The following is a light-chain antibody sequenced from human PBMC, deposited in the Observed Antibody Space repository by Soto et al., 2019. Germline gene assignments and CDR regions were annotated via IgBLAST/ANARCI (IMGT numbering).Light chain of an antibody. CDR3: SSYTSSSRRV. Sequence: QSVLTQPASVSGSPGQSITISCTGTSSDVGGYNYVSWYPQHPGKAPKLMIYDVINRPSGVSNRFSGSKSGNTASLTISGLQAEDEADYYCSSYTSSSRRVFGGGTKLTVL. CDR1: SSDVGGYNY. CDR2: DVI. V-gene: IGLV2-14*01. J-gene: IGLJ3*02.